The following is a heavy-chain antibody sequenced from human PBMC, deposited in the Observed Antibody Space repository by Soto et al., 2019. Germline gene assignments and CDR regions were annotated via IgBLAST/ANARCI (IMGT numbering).Heavy chain of an antibody. CDR1: GFTFSSYA. CDR2: ISGSGGST. D-gene: IGHD3-22*01. CDR3: AKDLGGVYYDSSGYLNY. V-gene: IGHV3-23*01. J-gene: IGHJ4*02. Sequence: GGSLRLSCAASGFTFSSYAMSWVRQAPGKGLEWVSAISGSGGSTYYADSVKGRFTISRDNSKNTLYLQMNSLRAEDTAVYYCAKDLGGVYYDSSGYLNYWGQGTLVTVSS.